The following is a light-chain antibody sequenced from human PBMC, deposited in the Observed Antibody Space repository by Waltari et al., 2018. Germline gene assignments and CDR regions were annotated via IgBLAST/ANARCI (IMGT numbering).Light chain of an antibody. CDR2: GAS. CDR3: QQYNKWPLT. V-gene: IGKV3-15*01. Sequence: EIVVTQSPATLSVSPGDRATLSCRASQSVNSNLAWYQQKPGQAPRLLIYGASARATAIPARFSGGGSGTEFTLTISSLQSEDCAVYYCQQYNKWPLTLGGGTKVEIK. CDR1: QSVNSN. J-gene: IGKJ4*01.